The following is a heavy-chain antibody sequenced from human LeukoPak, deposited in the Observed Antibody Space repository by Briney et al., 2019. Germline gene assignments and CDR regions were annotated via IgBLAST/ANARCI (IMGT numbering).Heavy chain of an antibody. CDR2: NNHSGST. Sequence: SETLSLTCAVYGGSFSGYYWSWIRQPPGKGLEWIGENNHSGSTNYNPSLKSRVTISVDTSKNQFSLKLSSVTAADTAVYYCARGPRPFWSGPSWFDPWGQGTLVTVSS. J-gene: IGHJ5*02. CDR3: ARGPRPFWSGPSWFDP. D-gene: IGHD3-3*01. V-gene: IGHV4-34*01. CDR1: GGSFSGYY.